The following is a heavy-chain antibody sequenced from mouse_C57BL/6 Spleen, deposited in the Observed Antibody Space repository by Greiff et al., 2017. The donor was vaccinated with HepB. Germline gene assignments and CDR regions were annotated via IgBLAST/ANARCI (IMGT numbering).Heavy chain of an antibody. D-gene: IGHD2-5*01. J-gene: IGHJ4*01. CDR1: GFTFSSYT. CDR2: ISGGGGNT. CDR3: ARQGYSNYPNYYAMDY. Sequence: EVMLVESGGGLVKPGGSLKLSCAASGFTFSSYTMSWVRQTPEKRLEWVATISGGGGNTYYPDSVKGRFTISRDNAKNTLYLQMSSLRSEDTALYYCARQGYSNYPNYYAMDYWGQGTSVTVSS. V-gene: IGHV5-9*01.